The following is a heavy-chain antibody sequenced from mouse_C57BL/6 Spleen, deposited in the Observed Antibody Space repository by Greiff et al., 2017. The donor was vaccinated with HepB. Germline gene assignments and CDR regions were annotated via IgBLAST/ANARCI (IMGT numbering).Heavy chain of an antibody. Sequence: VQLQQPGAELVKPGASVTLSSKASGYTFTSYWMHWVKQRPGQGLEWIGMIHPNSGSTNYNEKFKSKATLTVDKSSSTAYMQLSSLTSEDSAVYYCARSSYGGSSPSYYAMDYWGQGTSVTVSS. CDR2: IHPNSGST. V-gene: IGHV1-64*01. CDR1: GYTFTSYW. CDR3: ARSSYGGSSPSYYAMDY. J-gene: IGHJ4*01. D-gene: IGHD1-1*02.